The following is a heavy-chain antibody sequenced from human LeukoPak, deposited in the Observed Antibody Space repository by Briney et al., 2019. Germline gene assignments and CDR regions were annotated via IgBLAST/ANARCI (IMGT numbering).Heavy chain of an antibody. V-gene: IGHV1-69*13. CDR1: GGTFSSYA. J-gene: IGHJ5*02. D-gene: IGHD2-2*01. CDR2: IIPIFGTA. CDR3: ARVSRRYCSSTSCWFDP. Sequence: SVKVSCKAPGGTFSSYAISWVRQAPGQGLEWMGGIIPIFGTANYAQKFQGRVTITADESTSTAYMELSSLRSEDTAVYYCARVSRRYCSSTSCWFDPWGQGTLVTVSS.